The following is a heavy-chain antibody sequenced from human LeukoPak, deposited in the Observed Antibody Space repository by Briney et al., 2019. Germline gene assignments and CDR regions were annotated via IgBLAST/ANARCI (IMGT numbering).Heavy chain of an antibody. Sequence: KPGGSLRLSCAASGFTFSSYSMNWVRQAPGKGLEWVSSISSSSSYIYYADSVKGRFTISRDNAKNSLYLQLNSLRAEDTAVYYCARVRAVAGTAIDYWGQGTLVTVSS. D-gene: IGHD6-19*01. V-gene: IGHV3-21*01. CDR1: GFTFSSYS. CDR2: ISSSSSYI. J-gene: IGHJ4*02. CDR3: ARVRAVAGTAIDY.